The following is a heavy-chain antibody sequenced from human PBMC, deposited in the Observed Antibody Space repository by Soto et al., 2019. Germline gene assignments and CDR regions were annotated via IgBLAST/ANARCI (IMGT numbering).Heavy chain of an antibody. D-gene: IGHD3-3*01. J-gene: IGHJ5*02. CDR3: ARERSGYYQTNWFDP. V-gene: IGHV3-53*04. CDR1: GFTVSSNY. CDR2: IYSGGST. Sequence: EVQLVESGGGLVQPGGSLRLSCAASGFTVSSNYMSWVRQAPGKGLEWVSVIYSGGSTYYADSVKGRFTISRHNSKNTLDLQMNSLRAEDTAVYYCARERSGYYQTNWFDPWGQGTLVTVSS.